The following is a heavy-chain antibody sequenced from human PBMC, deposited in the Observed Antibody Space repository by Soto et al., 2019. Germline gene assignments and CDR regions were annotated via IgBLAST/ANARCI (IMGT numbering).Heavy chain of an antibody. CDR1: GFTFSNYN. CDR3: ARNVEGY. J-gene: IGHJ4*02. Sequence: EVQLVESGGGLVKPGGSLRLSCAASGFTFSNYNMNWVSQAPGKGLEWVSSISSAGNYIYYADSVKGRFTMSRDNAKNSLYLEMNSLRAEDTAVYYCARNVEGYWGQGTLVTVSS. V-gene: IGHV3-21*01. CDR2: ISSAGNYI. D-gene: IGHD1-1*01.